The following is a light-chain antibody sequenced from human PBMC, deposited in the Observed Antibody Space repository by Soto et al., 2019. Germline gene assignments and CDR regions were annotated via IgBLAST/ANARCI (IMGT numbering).Light chain of an antibody. Sequence: EIVMTQSPATLSVSPGERAPPSCRASQSVSSNLAWYQQKPGQAPRLLIYGASTRATGIPARFSGSGSGTEFTLTISSLQSEDFAVYYCQQYNNWPLTFGGGTKVDIK. V-gene: IGKV3-15*01. J-gene: IGKJ4*01. CDR1: QSVSSN. CDR3: QQYNNWPLT. CDR2: GAS.